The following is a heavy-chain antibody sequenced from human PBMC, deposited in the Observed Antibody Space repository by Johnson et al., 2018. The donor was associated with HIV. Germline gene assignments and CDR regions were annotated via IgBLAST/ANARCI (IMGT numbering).Heavy chain of an antibody. Sequence: QVQLVESGGGVVQPGRSLRLSCAASGFTFSSYAMHWVRQAPGKGLEWVAVISYDGGTTYYSDSVKGRFTISRDNSKNTLYLQLNSLGAEDTAVFYCARVTSSVTTARYGAFDIWGQGTMVTVSS. J-gene: IGHJ3*02. CDR1: GFTFSSYA. V-gene: IGHV3-30-3*01. CDR2: ISYDGGTT. CDR3: ARVTSSVTTARYGAFDI. D-gene: IGHD4-17*01.